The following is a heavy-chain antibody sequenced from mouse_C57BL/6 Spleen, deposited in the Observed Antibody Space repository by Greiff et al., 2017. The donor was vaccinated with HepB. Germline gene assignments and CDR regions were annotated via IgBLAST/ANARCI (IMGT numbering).Heavy chain of an antibody. Sequence: QVQLKESGAELVMPGASVKLSCKASGYTFTSYWMHWVKQRPGQGLEWIGEIDPSDSYTNYNQKFKGKSTLTVDTSSSTAYMQLSSLTSEDSAVYYCARGWDDPWWYFDVWGTGTTVTVSS. CDR2: IDPSDSYT. D-gene: IGHD4-1*01. CDR3: ARGWDDPWWYFDV. J-gene: IGHJ1*03. V-gene: IGHV1-69*01. CDR1: GYTFTSYW.